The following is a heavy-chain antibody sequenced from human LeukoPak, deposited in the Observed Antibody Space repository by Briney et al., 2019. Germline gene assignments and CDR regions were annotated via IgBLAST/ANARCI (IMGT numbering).Heavy chain of an antibody. D-gene: IGHD3-22*01. J-gene: IGHJ4*02. CDR3: ARTNYYDSSGYYSY. Sequence: GGSLRLSCAASGFTFDDYAMHWVRQAPGKGLEWVSGISWNSGSIGNADSVKGRFTISRDSAKNSLYLEMNSLRAEDTALYYCARTNYYDSSGYYSYWGQGTLVTVSS. CDR2: ISWNSGSI. V-gene: IGHV3-9*01. CDR1: GFTFDDYA.